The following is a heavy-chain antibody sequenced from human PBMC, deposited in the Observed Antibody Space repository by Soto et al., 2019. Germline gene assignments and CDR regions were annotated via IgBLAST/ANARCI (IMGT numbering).Heavy chain of an antibody. Sequence: QVQLVESGGGVVQPGRSLRLSCAASGFTFSSYAMHWVRQAPGKGLEWVAVISYDGSNQDYADSVKGRFTISRDNSKNTLYLQMNSLRAEDTAVYYCERDSRGYSGSYSNGGKGTLVTVAA. CDR1: GFTFSSYA. J-gene: IGHJ4*02. CDR2: ISYDGSNQ. D-gene: IGHD1-26*01. V-gene: IGHV3-30-3*01. CDR3: ERDSRGYSGSYSN.